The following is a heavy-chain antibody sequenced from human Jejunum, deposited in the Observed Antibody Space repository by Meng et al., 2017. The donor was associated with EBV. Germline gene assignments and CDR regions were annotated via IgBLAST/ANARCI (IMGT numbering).Heavy chain of an antibody. V-gene: IGHV1-69*06. CDR1: GYTFSSYS. CDR2: ADITFGTT. CDR3: ARTFCTGGVCYGGVDY. D-gene: IGHD2-8*02. Sequence: QVQLVQSGAEVKKPXSSVKVSCRTSGYTFSSYSISWVRQAPGKGLEWMGGADITFGTTNYAQRFQDRLTITADRSTSTVYMELTSLTSEDAGVYYCARTFCTGGVCYGGVDYLGQGTLVTVSS. J-gene: IGHJ4*02.